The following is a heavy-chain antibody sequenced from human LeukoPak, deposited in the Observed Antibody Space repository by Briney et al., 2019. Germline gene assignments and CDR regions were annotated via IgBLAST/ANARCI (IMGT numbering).Heavy chain of an antibody. CDR3: ARVGWRAWYFDY. CDR2: IYYSGST. CDR1: GGSISSGDYY. J-gene: IGHJ4*02. D-gene: IGHD6-19*01. V-gene: IGHV4-30-4*08. Sequence: PSQTLSLTCTVSGGSISSGDYYWSWIRQPPGKGLEWIGYIYYSGSTYYNPSLKSRVTISVDTSKNQFSLKLSSVTAADTAVYYCARVGWRAWYFDYWGQGTLVTVSS.